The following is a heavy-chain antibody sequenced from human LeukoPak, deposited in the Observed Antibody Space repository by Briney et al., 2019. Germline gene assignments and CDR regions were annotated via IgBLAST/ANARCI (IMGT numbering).Heavy chain of an antibody. J-gene: IGHJ6*02. CDR2: ISSSSSTI. CDR3: ARESRLLWFGELKYGMDV. V-gene: IGHV3-48*01. CDR1: GFTFSSYS. Sequence: PGGSLRLSCAASGFTFSSYSMNWVRQAPGKGLEWVSYISSSSSTIYYADSVKGRFTISRDNAKNSLYLQMNSLRAEDTAVYYCARESRLLWFGELKYGMDVWGQGTTVTVS. D-gene: IGHD3-10*01.